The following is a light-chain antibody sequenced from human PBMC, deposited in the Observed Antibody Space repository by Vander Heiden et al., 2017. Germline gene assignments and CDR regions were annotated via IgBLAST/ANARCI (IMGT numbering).Light chain of an antibody. J-gene: IGLJ1*01. Sequence: QSVLTQPPSASGTPGQRVTISCSGSSSNIGSNTVNWYQQLPGTAPKLLVYSNNQRPSGVPDRFSGSKSGTSASLAISGLQSEDEADYYCVAWDDSLNGYVLGTGTKV. CDR2: SNN. CDR3: VAWDDSLNGYV. V-gene: IGLV1-44*01. CDR1: SSNIGSNT.